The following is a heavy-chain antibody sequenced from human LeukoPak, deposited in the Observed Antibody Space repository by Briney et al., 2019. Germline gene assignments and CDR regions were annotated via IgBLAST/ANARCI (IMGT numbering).Heavy chain of an antibody. V-gene: IGHV1-18*01. CDR1: GYTFTSYG. D-gene: IGHD3-22*01. CDR2: ISAYNGNT. CDR3: ARSRSVVTTTPHYYGMDV. Sequence: ASVKVSCKASGYTFTSYGISWVRQAPGQGLEWMGWISAYNGNTNYAQKLQGRVTMTTDTSTSTAYMELRSLRSDDTAVYYCARSRSVVTTTPHYYGMDVWGQGTTVTVSS. J-gene: IGHJ6*02.